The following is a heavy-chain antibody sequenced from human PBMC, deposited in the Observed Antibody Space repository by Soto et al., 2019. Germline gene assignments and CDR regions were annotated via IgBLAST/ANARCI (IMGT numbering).Heavy chain of an antibody. D-gene: IGHD4-17*01. J-gene: IGHJ6*02. CDR3: ARGRDGEHYYGMDV. CDR1: GGSMSSYY. CDR2: IYYSGST. V-gene: IGHV4-59*01. Sequence: QVQLQESGPGLVKPSETLSLTCSVSGGSMSSYYWSWIRQAPGKGLEWIGYIYYSGSTNYNPSLKSRVTISVATSKKQFSLKLSSVTAADTAVDYCARGRDGEHYYGMDVWGQGTTVTVSS.